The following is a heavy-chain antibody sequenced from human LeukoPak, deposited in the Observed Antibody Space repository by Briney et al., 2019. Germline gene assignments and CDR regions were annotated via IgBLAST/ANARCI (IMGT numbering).Heavy chain of an antibody. J-gene: IGHJ6*03. CDR1: GGSFSGYY. CDR3: AATNYGDTYYYYYYMDV. Sequence: SETLSFTCAVYGGSFSGYYWSWIRQPPGKGLEWIGSIYYSGSTYYNPSLKSRVTISVDTSKNQFSLKLSSVTAADTAVYYCAATNYGDTYYYYYYMDVWGKGTTVTVSS. V-gene: IGHV4-34*01. D-gene: IGHD4-17*01. CDR2: IYYSGST.